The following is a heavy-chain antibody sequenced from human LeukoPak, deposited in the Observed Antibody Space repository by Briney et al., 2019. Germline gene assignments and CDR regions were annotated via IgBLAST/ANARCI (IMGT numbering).Heavy chain of an antibody. V-gene: IGHV3-30-3*01. CDR1: GFTFSSYA. Sequence: GGSLRLSCAASGFTFSSYAMHWVRQAPGKGLEWVAVISYDGSNKYYADSVKGRFTISRDNSKNTLYLQMNSLRAEDTAVYYCARDLSAYWGQGTLVTVSS. CDR3: ARDLSAY. D-gene: IGHD2/OR15-2a*01. J-gene: IGHJ4*02. CDR2: ISYDGSNK.